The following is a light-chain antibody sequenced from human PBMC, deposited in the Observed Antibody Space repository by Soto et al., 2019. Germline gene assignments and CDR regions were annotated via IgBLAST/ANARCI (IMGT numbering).Light chain of an antibody. CDR2: DAY. CDR1: QSISRL. Sequence: DIQITQSPSTLSTSVGYRVTITCRASQSISRLLSWYQQKPGKAHKLLIYDAYSWESGLPSRFSGSGSGTEFTLTISSLQPDDFATYYCQQYNSYSTWTFGQGTKVDTK. V-gene: IGKV1-5*01. J-gene: IGKJ1*01. CDR3: QQYNSYSTWT.